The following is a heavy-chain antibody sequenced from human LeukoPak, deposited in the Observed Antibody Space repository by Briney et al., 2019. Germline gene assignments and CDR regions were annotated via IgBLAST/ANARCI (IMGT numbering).Heavy chain of an antibody. J-gene: IGHJ6*02. Sequence: SETLSLTCTVSGGSISSGGYYWSWIRQHPGKGLEWIGYIYYSGSTYYNPSLKSRVTISVDTSKNQFSLKLTSVTAADTAVYYCARDGPLWFGELPYYYYYGMDVWGQGTTVTVSS. V-gene: IGHV4-31*03. CDR3: ARDGPLWFGELPYYYYYGMDV. CDR2: IYYSGST. CDR1: GGSISSGGYY. D-gene: IGHD3-10*01.